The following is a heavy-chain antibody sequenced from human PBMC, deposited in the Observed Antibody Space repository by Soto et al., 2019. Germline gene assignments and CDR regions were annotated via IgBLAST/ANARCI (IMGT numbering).Heavy chain of an antibody. J-gene: IGHJ6*02. CDR2: IIPIFGTA. D-gene: IGHD1-7*01. V-gene: IGHV1-69*13. Sequence: SVKVSCKASGGTFSSYAISWVRQAPGQGLEWMGGIIPIFGTANYAQKFQGRVTITADESTSTAYMELSSLRSEDTAVYYCARDPRTGTTYNYYYGMDVWGQRTTVTVSS. CDR1: GGTFSSYA. CDR3: ARDPRTGTTYNYYYGMDV.